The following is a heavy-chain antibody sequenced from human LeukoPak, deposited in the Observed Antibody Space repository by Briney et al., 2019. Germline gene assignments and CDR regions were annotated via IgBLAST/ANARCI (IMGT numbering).Heavy chain of an antibody. Sequence: GGSLRLSCAASGFTFSSYSINWVRQAPGKGLEWVSYISSSTNTIYYADSVKGRFTISRDNAKNSLYLQMNSLRAEDTAVYYCARDWQWLGYDYWGQGTLVTVSS. V-gene: IGHV3-48*01. CDR2: ISSSTNTI. J-gene: IGHJ4*02. D-gene: IGHD6-19*01. CDR3: ARDWQWLGYDY. CDR1: GFTFSSYS.